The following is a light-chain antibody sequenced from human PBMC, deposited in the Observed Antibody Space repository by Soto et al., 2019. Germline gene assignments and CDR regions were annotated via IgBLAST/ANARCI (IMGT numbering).Light chain of an antibody. Sequence: EIVLTQSPGTLSLSPGERATLSCRASQSVSSSYLAWYQQKPGQAPRLLIYGASSRATGIPDRFSGSGSGTDFTLTISRLEPEVFAVYYCKQYVSSPQYTFGQGTKLEIK. J-gene: IGKJ2*01. V-gene: IGKV3-20*01. CDR1: QSVSSSY. CDR2: GAS. CDR3: KQYVSSPQYT.